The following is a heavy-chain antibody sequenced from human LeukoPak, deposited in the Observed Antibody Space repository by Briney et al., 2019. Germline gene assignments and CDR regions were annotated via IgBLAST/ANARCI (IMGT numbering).Heavy chain of an antibody. D-gene: IGHD5-12*01. CDR3: AILDSGYDGLDAFDI. CDR1: GGSISSSSYY. Sequence: KASETLSLTCTVSGGSISSSSYYWGWIRQPPGKGLEWIGEINHSGSTNYNPSLKSRVTISVDTSKNQFSLKMSSVTAADTAVYYCAILDSGYDGLDAFDIWGQGTMVTVSS. V-gene: IGHV4-39*07. CDR2: INHSGST. J-gene: IGHJ3*02.